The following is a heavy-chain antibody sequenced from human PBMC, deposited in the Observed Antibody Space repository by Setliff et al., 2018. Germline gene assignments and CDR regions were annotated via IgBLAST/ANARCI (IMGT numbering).Heavy chain of an antibody. Sequence: GGSLRLSCGASGFIFSNFGMHWVRQAPGKGLEWVAAVSFDGRNKYYEDSVKGRFTISRDNAKNSLYLQMNSLRGEDTAVYHCTRDQDYYGMDVWGQGTTVTVSS. CDR2: VSFDGRNK. CDR3: TRDQDYYGMDV. J-gene: IGHJ6*02. CDR1: GFIFSNFG. V-gene: IGHV3-30*03.